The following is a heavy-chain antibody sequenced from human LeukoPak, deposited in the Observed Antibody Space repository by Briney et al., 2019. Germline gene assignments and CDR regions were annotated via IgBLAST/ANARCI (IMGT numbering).Heavy chain of an antibody. D-gene: IGHD5-18*01. V-gene: IGHV3-66*01. Sequence: PGGSLRLSCAASGFTVGSNYMSWVRQAPGKGLEGVSVFYSGGSTYYADSVKGRFTISRDNYKNTLYLQMNSLRAEDTAVHYCARENIGYPDAFDIWGQGTMVTVSS. CDR3: ARENIGYPDAFDI. J-gene: IGHJ3*02. CDR1: GFTVGSNY. CDR2: FYSGGST.